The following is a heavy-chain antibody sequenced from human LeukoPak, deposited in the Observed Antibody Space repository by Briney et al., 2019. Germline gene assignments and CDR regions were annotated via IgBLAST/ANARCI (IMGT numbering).Heavy chain of an antibody. CDR1: GGTFSSYA. D-gene: IGHD1/OR15-1a*01. CDR3: TTDEEEHNDY. CDR2: IIPIFGTA. V-gene: IGHV1-69*13. J-gene: IGHJ4*02. Sequence: ASVKVSCKASGGTFSSYAISWVRQAPGQGLEWMGGIIPIFGTANYAQKFQGRVTITADESTSTAYMELSSLKTEDTAVYYCTTDEEEHNDYWGQGTLVTVSS.